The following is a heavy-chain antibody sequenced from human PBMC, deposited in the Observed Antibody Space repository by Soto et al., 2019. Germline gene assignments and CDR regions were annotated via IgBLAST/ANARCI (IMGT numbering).Heavy chain of an antibody. CDR1: GGSFSGYY. CDR2: INHSGST. D-gene: IGHD6-13*01. Sequence: PSETLSLTCAVSGGSFSGYYWSWIRQPPGKGLEWIGEINHSGSTNYNPSLKSRVTISVDTSKNQFSLKLSSVTAADTAVYYCARLQQLVYYYGMDVWGQGTTVTVSS. J-gene: IGHJ6*02. CDR3: ARLQQLVYYYGMDV. V-gene: IGHV4-34*01.